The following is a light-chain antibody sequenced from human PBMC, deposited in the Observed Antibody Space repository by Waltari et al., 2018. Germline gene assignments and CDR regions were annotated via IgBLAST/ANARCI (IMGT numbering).Light chain of an antibody. V-gene: IGKV1-5*03. Sequence: IQLTQSASPLYASVGVRITSPCRASQSISNWLAWYQQKPGKAPKLLIYKASTLESGVPSRFSGSGSGTEFTLTISSLQPDDFATYYCQQYNSYSLLTFGGGTKVEIK. J-gene: IGKJ4*01. CDR1: QSISNW. CDR3: QQYNSYSLLT. CDR2: KAS.